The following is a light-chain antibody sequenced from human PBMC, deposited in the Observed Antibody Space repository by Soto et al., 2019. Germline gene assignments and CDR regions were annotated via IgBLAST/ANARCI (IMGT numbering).Light chain of an antibody. CDR3: ATWDGSLNGYV. CDR1: SSNIGSNA. CDR2: SHN. J-gene: IGLJ1*01. Sequence: QSVLTQSPSASGTPGQRVTISCSGSSSNIGSNAVNWYQHLPGTAPKLLVYSHNQRPSGVPDRFSGSQSGTSASLAISGLQSEDEADYYCATWDGSLNGYVFGPGTSSPS. V-gene: IGLV1-44*01.